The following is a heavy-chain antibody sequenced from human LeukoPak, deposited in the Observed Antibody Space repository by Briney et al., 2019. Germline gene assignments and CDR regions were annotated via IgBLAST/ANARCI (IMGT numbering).Heavy chain of an antibody. CDR3: ARDRKSGEWDPVP. J-gene: IGHJ4*02. V-gene: IGHV3-48*01. Sequence: TGGSLRLSCAASGFTFSSYDMDWVRQAPGKGLEWVSYISGSSSTKYYADSVKGRFFISRGNAKNSLYLQMNSLRAEDTAVYYCARDRKSGEWDPVPWGQGTLVTVSS. D-gene: IGHD1-26*01. CDR2: ISGSSSTK. CDR1: GFTFSSYD.